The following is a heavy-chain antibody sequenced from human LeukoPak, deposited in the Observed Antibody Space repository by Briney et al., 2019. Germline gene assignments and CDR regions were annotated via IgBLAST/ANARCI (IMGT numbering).Heavy chain of an antibody. CDR1: GFTFSSCE. D-gene: IGHD3-10*01. J-gene: IGHJ4*02. CDR2: ISNSGGST. V-gene: IGHV3-23*01. CDR3: AKRASGSGTSLYYFDY. Sequence: GGSLRLSCAASGFTFSSCEMSWVRQAPGKGLEWVSVISNSGGSTFYADSVKGRFTISRDNSKNTLYLQMNSLRAEDTAVYYCAKRASGSGTSLYYFDYWGQGTLVTVSS.